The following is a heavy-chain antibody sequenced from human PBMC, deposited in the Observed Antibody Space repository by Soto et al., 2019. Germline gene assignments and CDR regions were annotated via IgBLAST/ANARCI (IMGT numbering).Heavy chain of an antibody. CDR2: ISYDGSNK. CDR3: AYEKVRVSVAGLVDY. Sequence: QVQLVESGGGVVQPGRSLRLSCAASGFTFSSYGMHWVRQAPGKGLDWVAVISYDGSNKYYADSVKGRFTISRDNCKNTLVLQTIRLSVDDSVLSHCAYEKVRVSVAGLVDYWGQGTLVTVSS. J-gene: IGHJ4*02. V-gene: IGHV3-30*03. CDR1: GFTFSSYG. D-gene: IGHD6-19*01.